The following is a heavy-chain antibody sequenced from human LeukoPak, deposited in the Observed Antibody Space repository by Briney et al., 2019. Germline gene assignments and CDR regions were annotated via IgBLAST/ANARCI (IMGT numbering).Heavy chain of an antibody. CDR1: GYSIGSGYY. CDR2: LYHSGST. V-gene: IGHV4-38-2*01. D-gene: IGHD3-16*01. CDR3: ARHLLGAQTFDP. J-gene: IGHJ5*02. Sequence: PSETLSLTCAVSGYSIGSGYYWGWIRQPPGKGLDWIASLYHSGSTYYNPSLKSRVTISVDTSKNHFSLKLRSVTAADTAVYYCARHLLGAQTFDPWGQGTLVTVSS.